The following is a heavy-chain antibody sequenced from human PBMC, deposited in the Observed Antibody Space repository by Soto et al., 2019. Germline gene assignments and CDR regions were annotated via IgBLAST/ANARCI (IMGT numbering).Heavy chain of an antibody. D-gene: IGHD2-2*01. CDR3: ARKDYCSSTSCYFDGATTYDY. CDR2: IYPGDSDT. J-gene: IGHJ4*02. Sequence: GESLKISCKGSGYSFTSYWIGWVRQMPGKGLEWMGIIYPGDSDTRYSPSFQGQVTISADKSISTAYLQWSSLKASDTAMYYCARKDYCSSTSCYFDGATTYDYWGQGTLVTVSS. CDR1: GYSFTSYW. V-gene: IGHV5-51*01.